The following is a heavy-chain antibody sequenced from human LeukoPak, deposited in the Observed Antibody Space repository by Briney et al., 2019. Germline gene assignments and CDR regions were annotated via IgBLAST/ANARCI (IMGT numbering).Heavy chain of an antibody. CDR2: IYYSGST. Sequence: SETLSLTCTVSGGSISSYYLSWIRQPPGKGLEWIGYIYYSGSTNYNPSLKSRVTISVDTSKNQFSLKLSSVAAADTAVYYCARHQSGQAHIYDYWGQRTL. J-gene: IGHJ4*02. V-gene: IGHV4-59*08. D-gene: IGHD2-21*01. CDR1: GGSISSYY. CDR3: ARHQSGQAHIYDY.